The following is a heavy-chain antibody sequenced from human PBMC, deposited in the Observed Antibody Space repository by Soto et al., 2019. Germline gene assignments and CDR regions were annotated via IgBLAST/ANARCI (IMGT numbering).Heavy chain of an antibody. CDR3: TKARLWGGDGYNSYYYNAMDV. CDR1: GFTFDDYA. CDR2: ISWNSGRI. V-gene: IGHV3-9*01. D-gene: IGHD3-16*01. J-gene: IGHJ6*02. Sequence: QLVESGGGLVQPGMSLRLSCAASGFTFDDYAMYWVRQVPGKGLEWVSGISWNSGRIGYADSVKGRFTTSRDNAKNSLYLQMNSLRPEDTALYYCTKARLWGGDGYNSYYYNAMDVWGQGTTVTVSS.